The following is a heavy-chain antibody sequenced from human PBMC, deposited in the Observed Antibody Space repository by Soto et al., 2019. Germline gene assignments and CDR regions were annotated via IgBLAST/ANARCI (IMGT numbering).Heavy chain of an antibody. J-gene: IGHJ4*02. V-gene: IGHV3-74*01. CDR3: ARGTDLFGW. Sequence: GGSLRLSCAASGFTFSIYWMHWVRQTPGKGLVWVSRIKGDGGSAGYADSVKGRFTISRDNAKNTLYLQMNSLRAEDTAVYYCARGTDLFGWWGQGTLVTVSS. CDR1: GFTFSIYW. CDR2: IKGDGGSA. D-gene: IGHD3-10*01.